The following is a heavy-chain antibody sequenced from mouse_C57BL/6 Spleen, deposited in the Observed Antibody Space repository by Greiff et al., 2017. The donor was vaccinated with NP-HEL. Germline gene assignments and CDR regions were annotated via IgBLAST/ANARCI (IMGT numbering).Heavy chain of an antibody. J-gene: IGHJ2*01. D-gene: IGHD1-1*01. CDR2: IYPGSGST. V-gene: IGHV1-55*01. CDR3: ARGDYYGSSWYFDY. Sequence: VQLQQPGAELVKPGASVKMSCKASGYTFTSYWITWVKQRPGQGLEWIGDIYPGSGSTNYNEKFKSKATLTVDTSSSPAYMQRSSLTSEDSAVYYCARGDYYGSSWYFDYWGQGTTLTVSS. CDR1: GYTFTSYW.